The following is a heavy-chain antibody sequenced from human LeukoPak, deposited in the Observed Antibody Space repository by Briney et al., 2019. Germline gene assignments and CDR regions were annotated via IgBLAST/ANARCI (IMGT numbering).Heavy chain of an antibody. D-gene: IGHD3-3*01. CDR1: GFTFSSYA. Sequence: GGSLRLSCAASGFTFSSYAMSWVRQAPGKGLEWVSTVSGSGGGTYYADSVKGRFTISRDNSKNTLYLQMNSLRAEDTAVYYCAKNRDPQLERGSDYWGQGTLVTVSS. J-gene: IGHJ4*02. CDR2: VSGSGGGT. V-gene: IGHV3-23*01. CDR3: AKNRDPQLERGSDY.